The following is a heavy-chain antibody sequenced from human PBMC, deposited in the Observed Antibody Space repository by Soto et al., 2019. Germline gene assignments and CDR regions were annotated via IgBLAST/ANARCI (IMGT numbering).Heavy chain of an antibody. V-gene: IGHV1-24*01. CDR3: TTGQRHIRVLEWLSRYYFDY. Sequence: ASAKLCWKVSGDALTYLSLQWVRHAPGKWLEWMGGFDPEDCETIYAQKFQGRVTMTEYTSTDTAYMELSSLTSEDTAVYYCTTGQRHIRVLEWLSRYYFDYWGQGTLDTVTS. J-gene: IGHJ4*02. CDR2: FDPEDCET. CDR1: GDALTYLS. D-gene: IGHD3-3*01.